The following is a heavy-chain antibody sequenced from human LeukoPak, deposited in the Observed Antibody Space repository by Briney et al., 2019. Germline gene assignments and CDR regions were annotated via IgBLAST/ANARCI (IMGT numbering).Heavy chain of an antibody. CDR2: INHSGST. CDR3: ARGVAAAGRKNYMGV. Sequence: SETLSLTCAVYGGSFSGYYWSWIRQPPGKGLEWIGEINHSGSTNYNPSLKSRVTISVDTSKNQFSLKLSSVTAADTAVYYCARGVAAAGRKNYMGVWGKGTTVTVSS. CDR1: GGSFSGYY. D-gene: IGHD6-13*01. V-gene: IGHV4-34*01. J-gene: IGHJ6*03.